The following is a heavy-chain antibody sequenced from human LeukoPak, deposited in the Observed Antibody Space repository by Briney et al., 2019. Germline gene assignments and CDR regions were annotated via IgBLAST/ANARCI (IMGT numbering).Heavy chain of an antibody. Sequence: LETLSLTCTVSGGSVSSGSYYWSWIRQPPGKGLEWIGYIYYSGSTNYNPSLKSRVTISVDTSENQFSLKLSSVTAADTAVYYCARVSTGYSYGSTSFDYWGQGTLVTVSS. CDR2: IYYSGST. D-gene: IGHD5-18*01. CDR1: GGSVSSGSYY. V-gene: IGHV4-61*01. CDR3: ARVSTGYSYGSTSFDY. J-gene: IGHJ4*02.